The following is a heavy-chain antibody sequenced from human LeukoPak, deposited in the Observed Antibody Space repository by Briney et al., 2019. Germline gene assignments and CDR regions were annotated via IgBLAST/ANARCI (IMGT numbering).Heavy chain of an antibody. Sequence: GGSLRLSCAASGFTFSSYAMHWVRQAPGKGLEWVAVISYDGSNKYYVDSVKGRFTISRDNAKNSAYLQMNSLRGEDTAVYYCARGRGPDYWGQGTLVTVSS. J-gene: IGHJ4*02. CDR3: ARGRGPDY. CDR1: GFTFSSYA. V-gene: IGHV3-30-3*01. CDR2: ISYDGSNK.